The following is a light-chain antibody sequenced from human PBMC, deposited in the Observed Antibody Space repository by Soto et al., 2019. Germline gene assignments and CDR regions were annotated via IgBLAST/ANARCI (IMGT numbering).Light chain of an antibody. V-gene: IGKV3-15*01. CDR3: QQYNNWPGIT. J-gene: IGKJ5*01. CDR2: GAS. Sequence: EVVLTPTPGTLSLSPWERATLSCMASQSVSSSYLAWYQQKPGQAPRLLIYGASTRATGIPARLSGSGSGTEFTLTISSLQSEDFAVYYCQQYNNWPGITFCHGTRLAIK. CDR1: QSVSSSY.